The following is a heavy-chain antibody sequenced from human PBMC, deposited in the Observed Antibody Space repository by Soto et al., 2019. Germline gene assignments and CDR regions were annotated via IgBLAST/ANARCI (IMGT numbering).Heavy chain of an antibody. CDR1: GGSIRGSY. J-gene: IGHJ4*02. V-gene: IGHV4-59*01. D-gene: IGHD6-19*01. CDR3: ATGGGWLQNSNLRGLYFDY. CDR2: ISYTGGA. Sequence: SETLSLTXSVSGGSIRGSYCSWIRQPPEKGLEWIASISYTGGATHNPSLKSRVSVSVDTTENQCSLKLTSVTAADTATYYCATGGGWLQNSNLRGLYFDYWGQGALVTVSS.